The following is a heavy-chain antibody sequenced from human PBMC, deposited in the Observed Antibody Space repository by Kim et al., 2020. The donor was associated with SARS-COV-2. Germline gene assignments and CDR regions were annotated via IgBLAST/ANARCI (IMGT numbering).Heavy chain of an antibody. J-gene: IGHJ4*02. V-gene: IGHV3-74*01. Sequence: GGSLRLSCAASGFTFSSYWMHWVRQAPGKGLVWVSRINSDGSSTSYADSVKGRFTISRDNAKNTLYLQMNSLRAEDTAVYYCAREGYDFWSGYSGFDYWGQGTLVTVSS. CDR3: AREGYDFWSGYSGFDY. CDR2: INSDGSST. D-gene: IGHD3-3*01. CDR1: GFTFSSYW.